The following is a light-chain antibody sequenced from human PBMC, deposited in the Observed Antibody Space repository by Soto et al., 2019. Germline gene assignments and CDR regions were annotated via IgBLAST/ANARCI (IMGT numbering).Light chain of an antibody. V-gene: IGKV3-11*01. CDR1: QSVSGY. Sequence: EVLLTQSPVTLSLSPGERATLSCRASQSVSGYLSWYQQKPGHAPRLLIFDATNRATGVTARFSGSGSGTDFTLTISSLEPEDFAVYYCQQRDSGPPYNFGQGTRLEIK. CDR3: QQRDSGPPYN. J-gene: IGKJ2*01. CDR2: DAT.